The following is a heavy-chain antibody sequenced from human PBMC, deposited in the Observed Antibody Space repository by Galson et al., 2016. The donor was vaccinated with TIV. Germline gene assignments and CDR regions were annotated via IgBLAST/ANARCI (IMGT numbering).Heavy chain of an antibody. CDR2: MNPHSGST. CDR3: ARPSYGSAYYGLDV. CDR1: GYSFLSFD. J-gene: IGHJ6*02. D-gene: IGHD4-17*01. V-gene: IGHV1-8*01. Sequence: SVKVSCKASGYSFLSFDINWVRQAAGQGLEWMGWMNPHSGSTVSAQKFQGRVTMTRNLSISTAYTELSSLTSEDTAIYYCARPSYGSAYYGLDVWGQGTTVTVSS.